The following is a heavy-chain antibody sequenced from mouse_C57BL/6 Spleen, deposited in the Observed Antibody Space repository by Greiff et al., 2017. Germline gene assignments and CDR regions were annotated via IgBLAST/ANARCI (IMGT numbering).Heavy chain of an antibody. V-gene: IGHV2-2*01. CDR1: GFSLTSYG. J-gene: IGHJ4*01. CDR3: ASHDYDDLSYAMDY. Sequence: VQLQQSGPGLVQPSQSLSITCTVSGFSLTSYGVHWVRQSPGKGLEWLGVIWSGGSTDYNAAFISRLSISKDNSKSQVFFKMNSLQADDTAIYYCASHDYDDLSYAMDYWGQGTSVTVSS. CDR2: IWSGGST. D-gene: IGHD2-4*01.